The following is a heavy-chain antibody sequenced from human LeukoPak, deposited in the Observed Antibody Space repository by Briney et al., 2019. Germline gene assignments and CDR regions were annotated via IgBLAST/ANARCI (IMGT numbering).Heavy chain of an antibody. CDR3: ARRSSSLNYYYYYYMDV. J-gene: IGHJ6*03. Sequence: SETLSLTCTVSGGSISSSSYYWGWIRQPPGKGLEWIGSIYYSGSTYYNPSLKSRVTISVDTSKNQFSLKLSSVTAADTAVYYCARRSSSLNYYYYYYMDVWGKGTTVTISS. CDR1: GGSISSSSYY. D-gene: IGHD6-13*01. V-gene: IGHV4-39*07. CDR2: IYYSGST.